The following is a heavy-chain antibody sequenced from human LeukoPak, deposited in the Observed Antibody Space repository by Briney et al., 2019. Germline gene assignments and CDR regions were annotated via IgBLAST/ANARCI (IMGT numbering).Heavy chain of an antibody. J-gene: IGHJ4*02. D-gene: IGHD6-13*01. CDR3: TRGRTYSSSWYFDY. Sequence: PGRSLRLSCTASGFTFGDYAMSWFRQAPGKGLEWVGFIRSKAYGGTTEYAASVKGRFTISRDDSKSIAYLQMNSLKTEDAAVYYCTRGRTYSSSWYFDYWGQGTLVTVSS. V-gene: IGHV3-49*03. CDR1: GFTFGDYA. CDR2: IRSKAYGGTT.